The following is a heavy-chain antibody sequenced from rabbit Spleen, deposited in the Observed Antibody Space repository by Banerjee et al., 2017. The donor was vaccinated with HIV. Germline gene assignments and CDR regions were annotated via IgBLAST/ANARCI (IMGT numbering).Heavy chain of an antibody. J-gene: IGHJ6*01. CDR3: ARYSGTSFSSYGMDL. D-gene: IGHD8-1*01. Sequence: QSLEESGGDLVKPGASLTLTCTASGFSFSYSDYMCWVRQPPGKGPEWIACIGAGVSYTTYYATWAKGQFPISKTSSTTVTLQMTSLTAADTATYFCARYSGTSFSSYGMDLWGQGTLVTVS. CDR1: GFSFSYSDY. V-gene: IGHV1S40*01. CDR2: IGAGVSYTT.